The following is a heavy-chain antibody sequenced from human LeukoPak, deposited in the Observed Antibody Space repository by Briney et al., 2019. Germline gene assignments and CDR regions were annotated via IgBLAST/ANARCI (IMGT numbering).Heavy chain of an antibody. CDR3: ATSGRIKRDAFDI. J-gene: IGHJ3*02. V-gene: IGHV3-30*03. CDR2: ISYDGSNK. Sequence: GGSLRLSCAASGFTFSSYGMHWVRQAPGKGLEWVAVISYDGSNKYYADSVKGRFTISRDNFKNTLYLQMNSLRAEDTAVYYCATSGRIKRDAFDIWGQGTMVTVSS. CDR1: GFTFSSYG. D-gene: IGHD1-26*01.